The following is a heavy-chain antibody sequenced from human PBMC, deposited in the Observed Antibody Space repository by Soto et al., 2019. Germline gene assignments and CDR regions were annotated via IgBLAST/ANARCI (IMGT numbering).Heavy chain of an antibody. CDR3: ASVPDV. V-gene: IGHV4-30-2*01. Sequence: SETLSLTCAVSGGSISSGGYSWTWIRQPPGKGLEWIGYIYHSGSTYYNPSLKSRVTISVDRSKNQFSLKLNSVTAADTAVYYCASVPDVWGHGTPVTV. CDR1: GGSISSGGYS. D-gene: IGHD2-2*01. CDR2: IYHSGST. J-gene: IGHJ6*02.